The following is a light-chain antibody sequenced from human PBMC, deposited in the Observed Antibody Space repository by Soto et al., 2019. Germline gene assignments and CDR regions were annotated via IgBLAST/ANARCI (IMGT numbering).Light chain of an antibody. J-gene: IGLJ1*01. CDR2: DVN. CDR3: SSYTSGSTLV. V-gene: IGLV2-14*03. CDR1: SSDVGGYNF. Sequence: QSALTQPASVSGSPGQSITISCTGTSSDVGGYNFVSWYQHHPGKAPKLMIYDVNGRPSGVSDRFSGSKSGDTASLTISVLQAEDEADYYCSSYTSGSTLVFGTGTKVTVL.